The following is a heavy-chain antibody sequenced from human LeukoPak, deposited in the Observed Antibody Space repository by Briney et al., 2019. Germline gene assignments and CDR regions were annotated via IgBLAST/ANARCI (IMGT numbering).Heavy chain of an antibody. CDR1: GFIFNNYA. CDR2: ISYDGNNK. D-gene: IGHD2-15*01. J-gene: IGHJ5*02. CDR3: ARYLVVVAATRQYNWFDP. Sequence: GGSLRLSCAASGFIFNNYAMHWLRQAPGKGLEWVAAISYDGNNKYYADSVKGLFTISRDNSENTLYLQMNSLRADDTAVYYCARYLVVVAATRQYNWFDPWGQGTLVTVSS. V-gene: IGHV3-30-3*01.